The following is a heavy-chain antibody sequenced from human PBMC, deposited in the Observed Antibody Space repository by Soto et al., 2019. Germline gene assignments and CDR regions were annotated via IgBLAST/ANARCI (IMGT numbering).Heavy chain of an antibody. CDR3: VQTTGWPGFDF. J-gene: IGHJ4*02. CDR1: GFAVSSKY. D-gene: IGHD6-19*01. V-gene: IGHV3-53*01. CDR2: IYGGGTT. Sequence: EVQLVESGGGLIQPGGSLRLSCAASGFAVSSKYMTWVRQAPGKGLEWVSVIYGGGTTYYADSVKGRFTISRDTSKNTLCLQMYSLRAEDTAVYYCVQTTGWPGFDFWGQGTLVTVSS.